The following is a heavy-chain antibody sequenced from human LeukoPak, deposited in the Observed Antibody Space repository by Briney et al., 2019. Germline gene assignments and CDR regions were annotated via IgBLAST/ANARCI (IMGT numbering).Heavy chain of an antibody. D-gene: IGHD3-22*01. V-gene: IGHV4-39*07. J-gene: IGHJ6*04. Sequence: SETLSLTCTVSGGSISSSSYYWDWIRQPPGKGLEWIGSIYYSGSTYYNPSLKSRVTISVDTSKNQFSLKLSSVTAADTAVYYCARDRYYYDSRGYSRMDVWGKGTTVTISS. CDR2: IYYSGST. CDR3: ARDRYYYDSRGYSRMDV. CDR1: GGSISSSSYY.